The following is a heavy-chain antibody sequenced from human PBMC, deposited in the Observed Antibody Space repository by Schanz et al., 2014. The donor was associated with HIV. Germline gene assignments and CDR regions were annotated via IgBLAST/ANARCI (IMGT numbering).Heavy chain of an antibody. Sequence: QVPLVQSGSEVKKPGSSVKVSCKASGGSFSSYAINWVRQAPGQGLEWMGTIIPIFATPNYAQKFQGRVTITADESTSTAYMELSSLRSDDTAMYYCARGLKDSSSSEAFHIWGQGTMVTVSS. CDR3: ARGLKDSSSSEAFHI. CDR2: IIPIFATP. D-gene: IGHD6-6*01. V-gene: IGHV1-69*18. CDR1: GGSFSSYA. J-gene: IGHJ3*02.